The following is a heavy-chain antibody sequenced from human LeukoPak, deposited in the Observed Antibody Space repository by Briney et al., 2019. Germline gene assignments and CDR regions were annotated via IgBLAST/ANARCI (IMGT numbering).Heavy chain of an antibody. J-gene: IGHJ4*02. CDR1: GFTVSSSY. CDR2: MYSGGTT. CDR3: ARDRRDGYCLGH. V-gene: IGHV3-66*01. Sequence: GGSLRLSCTGSGFTVSSSYMSWVRQTPGKGLEWVSVMYSGGTTYYAGSVKGRFTISRDSSKNTVNLQMNSLRAEDTAVYYCARDRRDGYCLGHWGQGTLVTVSS. D-gene: IGHD5-24*01.